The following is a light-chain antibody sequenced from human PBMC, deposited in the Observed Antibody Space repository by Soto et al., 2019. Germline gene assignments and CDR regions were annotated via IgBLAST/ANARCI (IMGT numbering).Light chain of an antibody. CDR1: QSVGSNY. Sequence: EFVLTQSPGTLSLSPGERATLSCRSSQSVGSNYLAWYQQKPGQAPRLLIYGASSRATGIADRFSGSGSGTDFTLTINSLQSEDFAVYYCQPYNNWPLTFGGGTKVDIK. J-gene: IGKJ4*01. CDR2: GAS. V-gene: IGKV3-20*01. CDR3: QPYNNWPLT.